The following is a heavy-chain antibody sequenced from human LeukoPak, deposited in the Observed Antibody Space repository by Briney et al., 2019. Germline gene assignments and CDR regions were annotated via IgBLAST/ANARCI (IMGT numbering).Heavy chain of an antibody. Sequence: PGGSLRLSCAASGFTFSSYAMSWVRQAPGKGLEWVAAISGSGGSTYYADSVKGRFTISRDNSKNTLYLQMNSLRAEDTAVYYCADMVRGVIYFDYWGKGSLVTVSS. D-gene: IGHD3-10*01. V-gene: IGHV3-23*01. J-gene: IGHJ4*02. CDR1: GFTFSSYA. CDR3: ADMVRGVIYFDY. CDR2: ISGSGGST.